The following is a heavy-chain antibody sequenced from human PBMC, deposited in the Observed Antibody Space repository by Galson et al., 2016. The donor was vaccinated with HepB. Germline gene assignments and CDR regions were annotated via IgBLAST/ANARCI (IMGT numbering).Heavy chain of an antibody. J-gene: IGHJ4*02. CDR1: GDSISTSNYY. Sequence: SETLSLTCTVSGDSISTSNYYWGWIRQPPGKGLEWIGNIYYSGTTYYNQSLKSRVTISVDTSKKQFSMRLNSVTAADTAVYYCAGFGTRYSSSWFTPMLFFDYWGQGTLVTVSS. CDR3: AGFGTRYSSSWFTPMLFFDY. CDR2: IYYSGTT. D-gene: IGHD6-13*01. V-gene: IGHV4-39*01.